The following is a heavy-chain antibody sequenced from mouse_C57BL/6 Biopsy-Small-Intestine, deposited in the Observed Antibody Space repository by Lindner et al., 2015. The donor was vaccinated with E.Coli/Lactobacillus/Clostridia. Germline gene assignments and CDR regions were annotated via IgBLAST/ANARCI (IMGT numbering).Heavy chain of an antibody. CDR2: ISGYNGNT. CDR1: GYTFSDFG. Sequence: SVKVSCKTSGYTFSDFGIHWVRQAPGQGLEWMGWISGYNGNTKYAQKFQGRVTMTTDTSTSIVYMELSNLRSDDTAVYYCAREVIATRRARFDFWGQGTLVTVSS. V-gene: IGHV1-4*01. J-gene: IGHJ4*01. CDR3: AREVIATRRARFDF. D-gene: IGHD2-5*01.